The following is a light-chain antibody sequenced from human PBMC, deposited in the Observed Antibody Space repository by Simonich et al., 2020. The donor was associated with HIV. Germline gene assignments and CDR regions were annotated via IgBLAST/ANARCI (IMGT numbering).Light chain of an antibody. CDR1: QTVLFRSNNKIY. J-gene: IGKJ1*01. V-gene: IGKV4-1*01. CDR2: WAS. CDR3: QQYYSSPWT. Sequence: DIVMTQSPDSLAVSLGERAAINCKSSQTVLFRSNNKIYLAWYQQKPGQPPQLLIYWASIRESGVPDRISGSGSGTDFTLTISSLQAEDVAVYYCQQYYSSPWTFGQGTKVEIK.